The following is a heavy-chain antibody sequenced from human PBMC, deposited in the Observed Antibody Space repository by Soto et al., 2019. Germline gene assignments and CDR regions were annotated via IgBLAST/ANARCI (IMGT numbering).Heavy chain of an antibody. D-gene: IGHD2-8*01. Sequence: SETLSLTCTVSGGSISSGDYYWSWIRQPPGKGLEWIGYIYYSGSTYYNPSLKSRVTISVDTSKNQFSLKLSSVTAADTAVYYCARDEINVRYFDYWGQGTLVTVSS. CDR2: IYYSGST. CDR1: GGSISSGDYY. CDR3: ARDEINVRYFDY. V-gene: IGHV4-30-4*01. J-gene: IGHJ4*02.